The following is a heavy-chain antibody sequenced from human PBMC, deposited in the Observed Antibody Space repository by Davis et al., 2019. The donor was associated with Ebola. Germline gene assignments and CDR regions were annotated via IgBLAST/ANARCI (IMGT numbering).Heavy chain of an antibody. Sequence: GESLKISCAASGFTFSSFAMSWVRQAPGKGLEWVSISGNAGRTYYADSVKGRFTISRDNSKNTLYLQMNSLRAEDTAVYYCAKERWGFALDYWGQGTLVTVSS. J-gene: IGHJ4*02. CDR3: AKERWGFALDY. D-gene: IGHD7-27*01. CDR1: GFTFSSFA. CDR2: ISGNAGRT. V-gene: IGHV3-23*01.